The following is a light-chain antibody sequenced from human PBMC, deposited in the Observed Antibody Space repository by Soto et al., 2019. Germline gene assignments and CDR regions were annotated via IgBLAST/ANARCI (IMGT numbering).Light chain of an antibody. Sequence: QSVLTQPASVSGSPGQSITISTAGTSRDVGGYNYVSWYQQHPGKAPKLMIYDVSNRPSGVSNRFSGSKSGNTASLTISGLQAEDEADYYCSSYTSSSPLYVFGTGTKVTVL. CDR3: SSYTSSSPLYV. V-gene: IGLV2-14*01. J-gene: IGLJ1*01. CDR1: SRDVGGYNY. CDR2: DVS.